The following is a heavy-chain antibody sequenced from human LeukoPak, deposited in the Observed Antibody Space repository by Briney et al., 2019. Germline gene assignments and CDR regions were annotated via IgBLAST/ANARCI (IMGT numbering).Heavy chain of an antibody. V-gene: IGHV4-34*01. Sequence: SETLSLTCAVYGGSFSGYYWSWIRQPPGKGLEWIGEINHSGSTNYNPSLKSRVTISVDTSKNQFSLKLSSVTAADTAVYYCARGGVGSSMYFDYWGHGTLVTVSS. D-gene: IGHD6-6*01. CDR3: ARGGVGSSMYFDY. CDR2: INHSGST. J-gene: IGHJ4*01. CDR1: GGSFSGYY.